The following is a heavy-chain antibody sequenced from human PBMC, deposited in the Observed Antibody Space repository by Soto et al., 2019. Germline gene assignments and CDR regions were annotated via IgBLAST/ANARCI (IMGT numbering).Heavy chain of an antibody. CDR2: IKQDGSEK. Sequence: GGSLRLSFAASGVTFSSYWMSWVRQAPGKGLEWVANIKQDGSEKYYVDSVKGRFTISRDNAKNSLYLQMNSLRAEDTAVYYCARADTIFGVVDDAFDIWGQGTMVTVSS. J-gene: IGHJ3*02. CDR3: ARADTIFGVVDDAFDI. CDR1: GVTFSSYW. D-gene: IGHD3-3*01. V-gene: IGHV3-7*01.